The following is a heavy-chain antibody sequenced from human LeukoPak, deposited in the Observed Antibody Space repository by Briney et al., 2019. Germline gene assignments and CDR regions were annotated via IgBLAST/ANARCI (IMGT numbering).Heavy chain of an antibody. CDR2: INHSGST. CDR3: ARGHDGLIAARQRDYYYYGMDV. D-gene: IGHD6-6*01. J-gene: IGHJ6*02. V-gene: IGHV4-34*01. Sequence: PSETLSLTCAVYGGSFSGYYWSWIRQPPGKGLEWVVEINHSGSTNYNPSLKSRVTISVDTSKNQFSLKLSSVTAADTAVYYCARGHDGLIAARQRDYYYYGMDVWGQGTTVTVSS. CDR1: GGSFSGYY.